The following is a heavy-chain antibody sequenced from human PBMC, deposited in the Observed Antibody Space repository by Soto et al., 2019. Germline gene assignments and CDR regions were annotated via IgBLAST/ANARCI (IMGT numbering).Heavy chain of an antibody. D-gene: IGHD2-2*01. V-gene: IGHV3-15*01. J-gene: IGHJ6*02. CDR2: IKSKTDGGTT. Sequence: GGSLRLSCAASGFTFSSYEMNWVRQAPGKGLEWVGRIKSKTDGGTTDYAAPVKGRFTISRDDSKNTLYLQMNSLKTEDSAVYYCTTGNVVVPDVWGQGTTVTVSS. CDR3: TTGNVVVPDV. CDR1: GFTFSSYE.